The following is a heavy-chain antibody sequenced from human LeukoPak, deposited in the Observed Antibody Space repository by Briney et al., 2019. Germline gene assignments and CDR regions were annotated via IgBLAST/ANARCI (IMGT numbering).Heavy chain of an antibody. CDR1: GYTFTSYG. J-gene: IGHJ4*02. D-gene: IGHD3-3*01. CDR2: ISAYNGNT. V-gene: IGHV1-18*01. CDR3: ARDGRRYYDFWSGYYTGDY. Sequence: ASVKVSCKASGYTFTSYGISWVRQAPGQGLEWMGWISAYNGNTSYAQKLQGRVTMTTDTSTSTAYMELRSLRSDDTAVYYCARDGRRYYDFWSGYYTGDYWGQGTLVTVSS.